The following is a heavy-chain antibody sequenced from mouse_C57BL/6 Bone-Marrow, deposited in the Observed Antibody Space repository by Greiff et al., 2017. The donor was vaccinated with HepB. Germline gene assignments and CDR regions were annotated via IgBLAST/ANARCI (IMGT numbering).Heavy chain of an antibody. Sequence: VMLVESGPELVKPGASVKISCKASGYTFTDYYINWVKQRPGQGLEWIGWIFPGSGSTYYNEKFKGKATLTVDKSSSTAYMLLSSLTSEDSAVYFCARWGYYDYDDAMDYWGQGTSVTVSS. CDR2: IFPGSGST. CDR3: ARWGYYDYDDAMDY. J-gene: IGHJ4*01. CDR1: GYTFTDYY. D-gene: IGHD2-4*01. V-gene: IGHV1-75*01.